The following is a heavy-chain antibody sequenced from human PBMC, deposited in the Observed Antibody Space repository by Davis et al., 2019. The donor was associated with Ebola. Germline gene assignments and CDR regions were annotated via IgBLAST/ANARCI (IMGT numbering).Heavy chain of an antibody. J-gene: IGHJ4*02. V-gene: IGHV4-31*02. CDR3: ARDFVY. Sequence: WVRQHPGKGLEWIGYIYYSGSTYYNPSLKSRVTISVDTSKNQFSLRLRSVTAADTAVYFCARDFVYWGQGTLVTVSS. CDR2: IYYSGST.